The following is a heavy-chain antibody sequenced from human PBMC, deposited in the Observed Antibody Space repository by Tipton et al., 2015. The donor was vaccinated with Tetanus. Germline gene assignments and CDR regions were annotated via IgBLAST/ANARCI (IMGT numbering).Heavy chain of an antibody. CDR2: IYYNGRS. CDR1: GGSISDDGYY. Sequence: TLSLTCTVSGGSISDDGYYWSWIRQHPGKGLEWIGYIYYNGRSFYNPSLRSRVTISADTSQNHFALQLNSVTAADTAVYYCAKDRGSNWVMDVWGEGTTVTVSS. CDR3: AKDRGSNWVMDV. D-gene: IGHD1-1*01. V-gene: IGHV4-31*03. J-gene: IGHJ6*03.